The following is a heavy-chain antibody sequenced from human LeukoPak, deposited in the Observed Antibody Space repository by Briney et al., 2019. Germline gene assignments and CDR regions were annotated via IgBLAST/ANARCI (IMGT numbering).Heavy chain of an antibody. CDR2: ISGSGAKT. D-gene: IGHD3-16*01. CDR1: GFTFSSYA. J-gene: IGHJ4*02. Sequence: GGSLRLSCAASGFTFSSYAMSWVRQAPGKGLEWVSTISGSGAKTYYADSVKGRSTISRENSKNTLYLQVKSLRAEDTAIYYCAKEVGRGGPTGLSYFDYWGQGTVVTVSS. V-gene: IGHV3-23*01. CDR3: AKEVGRGGPTGLSYFDY.